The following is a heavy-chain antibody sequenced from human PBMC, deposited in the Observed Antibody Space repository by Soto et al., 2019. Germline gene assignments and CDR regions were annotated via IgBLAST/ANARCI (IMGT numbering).Heavy chain of an antibody. CDR2: ISSSSSYI. CDR1: GFTFSSYS. D-gene: IGHD2-2*01. J-gene: IGHJ4*02. CDR3: ARGAYCSSTSCPADY. Sequence: EVPLVESGGGLVKPGGSLRLSCAASGFTFSSYSMNWVRQAPGKGLEWVSSISSSSSYIYYADSVKGRFTISRDNAKNSLYLQMNSLRAEDTAVYYCARGAYCSSTSCPADYWGQGTLVTVSS. V-gene: IGHV3-21*01.